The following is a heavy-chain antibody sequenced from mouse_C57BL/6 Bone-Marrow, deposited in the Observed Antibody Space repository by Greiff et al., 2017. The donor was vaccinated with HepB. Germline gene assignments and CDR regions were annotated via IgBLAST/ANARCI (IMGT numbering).Heavy chain of an antibody. Sequence: VQLQQPGAELVKPGASVKLSCKASGYTFTSYWMQWVKQRPGQGLEWIGEIDPSDSYTNYNQKFKGKATLTVDTSSSTAYMKLSSLTSEDSAVYYCARSGAYGGQGTLVTVSA. D-gene: IGHD3-1*01. V-gene: IGHV1-50*01. CDR2: IDPSDSYT. CDR3: ARSGAY. CDR1: GYTFTSYW. J-gene: IGHJ3*01.